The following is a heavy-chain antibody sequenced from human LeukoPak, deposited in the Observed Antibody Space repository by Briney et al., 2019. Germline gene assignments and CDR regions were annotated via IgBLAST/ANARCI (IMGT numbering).Heavy chain of an antibody. CDR2: IIPIFGTA. J-gene: IGHJ4*02. CDR1: GGTFSSYA. V-gene: IGHV1-69*01. D-gene: IGHD2-21*01. CDR3: ARDGSGYCGGDCYYFDY. Sequence: SVKVSXKASGGTFSSYAISWVRQAPGQGLEWMGGIIPIFGTANYAQKFQGRVTITADESTSTAYMELSSLRSEDTAVYYCARDGSGYCGGDCYYFDYWGQGTLVTVSS.